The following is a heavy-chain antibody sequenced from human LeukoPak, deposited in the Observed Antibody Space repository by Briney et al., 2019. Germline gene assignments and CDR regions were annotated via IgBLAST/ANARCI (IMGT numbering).Heavy chain of an antibody. J-gene: IGHJ4*02. Sequence: PSETLSLTCAVYGGSFSGYYWSWIRQPPGKGLEWIGYIYYSGSTNYNPSLKSRVTISVDTSKNQFSLKLSSVTAADTAVYYCAREVLGNHFDYWGQGTLVTVSS. CDR3: AREVLGNHFDY. CDR1: GGSFSGYY. V-gene: IGHV4-59*01. D-gene: IGHD4-23*01. CDR2: IYYSGST.